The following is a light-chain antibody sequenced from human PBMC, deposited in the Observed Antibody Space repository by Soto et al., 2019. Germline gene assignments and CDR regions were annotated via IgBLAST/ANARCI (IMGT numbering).Light chain of an antibody. CDR1: HSVSST. Sequence: EIVMTQSPATLSVSPGERATLSCRASHSVSSTLAWYQQKPGQAPMLLIYGASTRATGIPARFSGSGSGTEVTLTISSLPSEDFAVYYYQQDNNWPTWTFGQGTKVEIK. V-gene: IGKV3-15*01. CDR2: GAS. J-gene: IGKJ1*01. CDR3: QQDNNWPTWT.